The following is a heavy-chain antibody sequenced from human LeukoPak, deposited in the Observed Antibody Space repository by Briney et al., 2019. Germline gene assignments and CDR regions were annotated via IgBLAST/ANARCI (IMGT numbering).Heavy chain of an antibody. V-gene: IGHV3-66*01. Sequence: GGSLRLSCAASGFTVRTNYMSWVRQVPGKGLEWVSVIYSDGSTYSADSVRGRFTISRDNSKNTVYLQMNSLRAEDTAVYYCATIVPDVPATLTFDFWGRDPWSPSPQ. CDR2: IYSDGST. J-gene: IGHJ4*02. D-gene: IGHD2-15*01. CDR3: ATIVPDVPATLTFDF. CDR1: GFTVRTNY.